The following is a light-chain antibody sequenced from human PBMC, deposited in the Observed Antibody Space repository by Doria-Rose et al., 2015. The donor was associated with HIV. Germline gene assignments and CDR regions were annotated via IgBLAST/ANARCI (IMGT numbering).Light chain of an antibody. CDR1: QSLLYTSRNY. CDR3: QQYYDTPS. J-gene: IGKJ3*01. CDR2: WTS. V-gene: IGKV4-1*01. Sequence: DIRLTQSPESLGMSLGERATLNCKSNQSLLYTSRNYLAWYQQKRGQPPKLLIYWTSTRQSGVPARFSGSGSGTDFTLTFSSLEAEDVAVYYCQQYYDTPSFGPGTTVDIK.